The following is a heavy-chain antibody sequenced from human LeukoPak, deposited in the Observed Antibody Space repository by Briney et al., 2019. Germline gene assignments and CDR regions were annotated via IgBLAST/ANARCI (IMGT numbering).Heavy chain of an antibody. D-gene: IGHD1-1*01. V-gene: IGHV1-69*13. J-gene: IGHJ4*02. CDR2: IIPIFGTA. CDR1: GGTFSSYA. Sequence: SVKVSCKASGGTFSSYAISWVRQAPGQGLEWMGGIIPIFGTANYAQKFQGRVTITADESTSTAYMELSSLRSEDTAVYYCARGTTGTRANPYYFDYWGQGTLVTVTS. CDR3: ARGTTGTRANPYYFDY.